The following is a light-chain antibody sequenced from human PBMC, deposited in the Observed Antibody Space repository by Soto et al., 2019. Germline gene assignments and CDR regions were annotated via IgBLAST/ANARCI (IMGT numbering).Light chain of an antibody. CDR1: NIGSTS. Sequence: SYELTQPPSVSVAPGQTARITCGGNNIGSTSVHWYKQSPGQAPVLVVYDDNDRPSGIPERFSGFNSENTATLTITRVEAGDEADHYCQVWNISTDHYVFGTGTKVTVL. V-gene: IGLV3-21*02. J-gene: IGLJ1*01. CDR2: DDN. CDR3: QVWNISTDHYV.